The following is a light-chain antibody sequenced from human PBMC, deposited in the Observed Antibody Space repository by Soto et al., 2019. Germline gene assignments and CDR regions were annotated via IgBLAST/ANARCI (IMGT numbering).Light chain of an antibody. CDR3: QHYYTTVA. Sequence: DVVLTQSPDSLAVSLGERATINCKSSQRVLYSSNNENYLAWYQQKPGQPPKLLIYRASTRESGVPDRFSGSGSGTDFTLTISSLQAEDVAVYYCQHYYTTVALGQGTRLESK. CDR1: QRVLYSSNNENY. CDR2: RAS. J-gene: IGKJ5*01. V-gene: IGKV4-1*01.